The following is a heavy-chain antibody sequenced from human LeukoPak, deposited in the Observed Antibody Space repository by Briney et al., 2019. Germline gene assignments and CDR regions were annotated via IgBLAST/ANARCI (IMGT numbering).Heavy chain of an antibody. CDR3: ARDRTSGYNWFDP. D-gene: IGHD3-22*01. CDR2: INPNSGGT. V-gene: IGHV1-2*02. J-gene: IGHJ5*02. CDR1: GYTFAGYY. Sequence: AASVKVSCKASGYTFAGYYMHWVRQAPGQGLEWMGWINPNSGGTNYAQKFQGRVTMTRDTSISTAYMELSRLTSDDTAMYYCARDRTSGYNWFDPWGQGTLVTVSS.